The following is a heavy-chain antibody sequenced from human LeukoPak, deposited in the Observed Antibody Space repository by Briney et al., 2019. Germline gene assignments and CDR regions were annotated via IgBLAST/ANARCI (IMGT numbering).Heavy chain of an antibody. D-gene: IGHD3-3*01. CDR2: INTNTGNP. CDR1: GYTFTSYA. J-gene: IGHJ6*02. CDR3: ARGSVLRFLEWLFWSDYGMDV. V-gene: IGHV7-4-1*02. Sequence: ASVKVSCKASGYTFTSYAMNWVRQAPGQGLEWMGWINTNTGNPTYAQGFTGRFVFSLDTSVSTAYLQISSLKAEDTAMYYCARGSVLRFLEWLFWSDYGMDVWGQGTTVTVSS.